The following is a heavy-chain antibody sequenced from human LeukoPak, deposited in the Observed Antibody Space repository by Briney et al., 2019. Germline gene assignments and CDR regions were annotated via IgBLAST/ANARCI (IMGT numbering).Heavy chain of an antibody. CDR2: IYYSGST. J-gene: IGHJ4*02. CDR3: ARALLAYCGGDCYPYYFDY. V-gene: IGHV4-59*01. Sequence: SETLSLTCTVSGGSISSYYWSRIRQPPGKGLEWIGYIYYSGSTNYNPSLKSRVTISVDTSKNQFSLKLSSVTAADTAVYYCARALLAYCGGDCYPYYFDYWGQETLVTVSS. CDR1: GGSISSYY. D-gene: IGHD2-21*02.